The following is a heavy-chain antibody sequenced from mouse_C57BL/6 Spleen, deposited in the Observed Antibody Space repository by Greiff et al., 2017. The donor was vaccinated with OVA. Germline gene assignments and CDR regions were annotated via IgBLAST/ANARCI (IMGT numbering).Heavy chain of an antibody. V-gene: IGHV5-16*01. CDR1: GFTFSDYY. D-gene: IGHD2-2*01. J-gene: IGHJ2*01. Sequence: DVKLVESEGGLVQPGSSMKLSCTASGFTFSDYYMAWVRQVPEKGLEWVANINYDGSSTYYLDSLKSRFIISRDNAKNILYLQMSSLKSEDTATYYCARENGGLRRGFDYWGQGTTLTVSS. CDR3: ARENGGLRRGFDY. CDR2: INYDGSST.